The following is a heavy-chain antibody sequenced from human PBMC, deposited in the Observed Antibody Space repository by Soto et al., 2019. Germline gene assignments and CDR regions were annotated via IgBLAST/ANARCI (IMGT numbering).Heavy chain of an antibody. Sequence: QVPLVQSGAEVKKPGASVKVSCKASGYTFTSYGISWVRQAPGQGLEWMGWISAYNGNTNYAQKLQGRVTMTTDTSTSTAYMELRSLRSDDTAVYYCARVAYYYDSSGYLKHFDYWGQGTLVTVSS. CDR3: ARVAYYYDSSGYLKHFDY. D-gene: IGHD3-22*01. CDR1: GYTFTSYG. CDR2: ISAYNGNT. J-gene: IGHJ4*02. V-gene: IGHV1-18*01.